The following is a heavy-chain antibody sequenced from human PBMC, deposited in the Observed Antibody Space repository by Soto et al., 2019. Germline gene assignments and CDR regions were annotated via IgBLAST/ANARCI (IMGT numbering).Heavy chain of an antibody. J-gene: IGHJ5*02. CDR1: GGSFSGYY. CDR3: ARVKYCSGGSCRKNWFDP. Sequence: SETLSLTCAVYGGSFSGYYWSWIRQRPGKGLEWIGEINHSGSADYNPSLKSRATISLDMSKKQFSLKLTSVAAADTAVYYCARVKYCSGGSCRKNWFDPWGQGTLVTVSS. D-gene: IGHD2-15*01. V-gene: IGHV4-34*01. CDR2: INHSGSA.